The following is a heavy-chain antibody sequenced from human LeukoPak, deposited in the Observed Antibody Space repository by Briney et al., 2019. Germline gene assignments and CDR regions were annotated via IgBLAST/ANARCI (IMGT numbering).Heavy chain of an antibody. J-gene: IGHJ4*02. CDR2: IYYSGST. Sequence: SETLSLTCTVSGGSISSSSYYWGWIRQPPGKGLEWIGYIYYSGSTNYNPSLKSRVTISVDTSKNQFSLKLSSVTAADTAVYYCARGAGTVTTIDYWGQGTLVTVSS. V-gene: IGHV4-61*05. CDR1: GGSISSSSYY. CDR3: ARGAGTVTTIDY. D-gene: IGHD4-17*01.